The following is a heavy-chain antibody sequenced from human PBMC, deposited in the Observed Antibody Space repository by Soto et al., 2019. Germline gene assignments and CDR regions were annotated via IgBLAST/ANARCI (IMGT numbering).Heavy chain of an antibody. Sequence: QLQLQESGPGLVKPSETLSLTCTVSGGSISSSSYYWGWIRQPPGKGLEWIGSIYYSGSTYYNPSLKSRVTISVDTSKNQFSLKRSSVTAADTAVYYCATTHAAQIGYWGQGTLVTVSS. V-gene: IGHV4-39*01. CDR2: IYYSGST. D-gene: IGHD6-25*01. CDR1: GGSISSSSYY. J-gene: IGHJ4*02. CDR3: ATTHAAQIGY.